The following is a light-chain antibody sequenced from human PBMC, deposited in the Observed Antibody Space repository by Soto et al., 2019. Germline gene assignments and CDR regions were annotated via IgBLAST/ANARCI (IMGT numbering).Light chain of an antibody. CDR2: DAS. CDR3: QQRSDWAWT. V-gene: IGKV3-11*01. CDR1: QSVSSD. J-gene: IGKJ1*01. Sequence: DTVLTQSPATLSSSPGERATLSCRASQSVSSDLAWYQHKPGQAPRLLIFDASNRATGTPARFSGSGSGTDFTLTSSSLDPDDFAVYYCQQRSDWAWTFGQGTKVEIK.